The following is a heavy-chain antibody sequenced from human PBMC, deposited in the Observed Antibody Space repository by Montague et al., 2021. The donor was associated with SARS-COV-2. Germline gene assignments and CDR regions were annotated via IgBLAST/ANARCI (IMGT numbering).Heavy chain of an antibody. V-gene: IGHV4-39*01. J-gene: IGHJ2*01. CDR3: ARHVYDILTGYYTYWYFDL. Sequence: SETLSLTCTVSGGSISSSSYYWGWIRQPPGKGLEGIGSIYYSGSTYYNLSLKSRVTIYVDTSKNQFSLMLSSVTAADTAVYYCARHVYDILTGYYTYWYFDLWGRGTLVTVSS. D-gene: IGHD3-9*01. CDR2: IYYSGST. CDR1: GGSISSSSYY.